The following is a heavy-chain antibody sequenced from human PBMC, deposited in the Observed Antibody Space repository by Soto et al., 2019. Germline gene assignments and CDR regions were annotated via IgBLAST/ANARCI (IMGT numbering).Heavy chain of an antibody. Sequence: GGSLRLSCAASGFTFSSYSMNWVRQAPGKGLEWVSSISSSSSYIYYADSVKGRFTISRDNAKNSLYLQMNSLRAEDTAVYYCAPTPPPHSTSSLKYYFDYWGQGTLVTVSS. V-gene: IGHV3-21*01. D-gene: IGHD2-2*01. CDR1: GFTFSSYS. J-gene: IGHJ4*02. CDR3: APTPPPHSTSSLKYYFDY. CDR2: ISSSSSYI.